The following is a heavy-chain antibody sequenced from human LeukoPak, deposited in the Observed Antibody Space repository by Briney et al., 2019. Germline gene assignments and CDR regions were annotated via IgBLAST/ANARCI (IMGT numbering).Heavy chain of an antibody. CDR3: ARRGGYYGSGRTYWFDP. CDR1: GGSISDSSYY. J-gene: IGHJ5*02. Sequence: SETLSLTCTVSGGSISDSSYYWGWIRQPPGKGLEWIGTIFYSGSAYYSPSLKSRVTMFVDTSKNRFSLKLSSVTAADTAVYYCARRGGYYGSGRTYWFDPWGLGTLVTVSS. CDR2: IFYSGSA. D-gene: IGHD3-10*01. V-gene: IGHV4-39*01.